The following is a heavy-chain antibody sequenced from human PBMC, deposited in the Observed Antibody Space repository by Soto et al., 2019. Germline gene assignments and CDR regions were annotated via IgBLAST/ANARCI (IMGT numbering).Heavy chain of an antibody. Sequence: SETLSLTCAVYGGSFSGYYWSWIRQPPGKGLEWIGEINHSGSTNYNPSLKSRVTISVDTSKNQFSLKLSSVTAADTAVYYCAREVRRTYYYGSGSYLYYFDYWGQGTLVTVSS. CDR3: AREVRRTYYYGSGSYLYYFDY. V-gene: IGHV4-34*01. CDR2: INHSGST. CDR1: GGSFSGYY. J-gene: IGHJ4*02. D-gene: IGHD3-10*01.